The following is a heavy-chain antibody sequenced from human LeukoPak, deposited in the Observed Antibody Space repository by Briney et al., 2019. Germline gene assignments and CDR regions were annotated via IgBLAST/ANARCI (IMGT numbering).Heavy chain of an antibody. Sequence: SETLSLTCTVSDYSISSGYYWGWVRQPPGKGLEWIGSIYHSGSTYYNPSLKSRVTISVDTSKNQFSLKLSSVTAADTAVYYCARTLNYYGSSYTEALDAFDIWGQGTMVTVSS. J-gene: IGHJ3*02. CDR3: ARTLNYYGSSYTEALDAFDI. CDR2: IYHSGST. CDR1: DYSISSGYY. D-gene: IGHD3-22*01. V-gene: IGHV4-38-2*02.